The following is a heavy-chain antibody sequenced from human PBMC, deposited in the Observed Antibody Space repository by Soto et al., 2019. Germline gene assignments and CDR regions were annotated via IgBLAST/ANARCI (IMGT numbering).Heavy chain of an antibody. J-gene: IGHJ4*02. CDR2: ISYDGTNK. D-gene: IGHD5-12*01. CDR1: GFTFSTYA. V-gene: IGHV3-30-3*01. CDR3: ARGHTGYLRFAYFDY. Sequence: QVQLVESGGRVVQPGRSVRLSCAASGFTFSTYAMHWVRQAPGKGLEWVAVISYDGTNKYYADSVKGRFTISRDNSKNTLYLQMNSLRAEDTAVYYCARGHTGYLRFAYFDYWGQGTLVTVSS.